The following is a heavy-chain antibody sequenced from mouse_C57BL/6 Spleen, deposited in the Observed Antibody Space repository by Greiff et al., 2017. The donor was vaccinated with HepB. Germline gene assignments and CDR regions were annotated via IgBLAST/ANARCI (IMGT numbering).Heavy chain of an antibody. V-gene: IGHV5-4*01. CDR1: GFTFSSYA. D-gene: IGHD1-1*01. Sequence: EVKVVESGGGLVKPGGSLKLSCAASGFTFSSYAMSWVRQTPEKRLEWVATISDGGSYTYYPDNVKGRFTISRDNAKNNLYLQMSHLKSEDTAMYYCARERVVVATDYAMDYWGQGTSVTVSS. CDR2: ISDGGSYT. CDR3: ARERVVVATDYAMDY. J-gene: IGHJ4*01.